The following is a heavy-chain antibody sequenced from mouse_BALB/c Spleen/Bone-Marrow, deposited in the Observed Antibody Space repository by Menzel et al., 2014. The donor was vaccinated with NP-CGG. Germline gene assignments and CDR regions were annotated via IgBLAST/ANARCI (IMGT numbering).Heavy chain of an antibody. CDR2: INPGSGGN. D-gene: IGHD2-3*01. Sequence: QVQLQQPGAELVRPGTSVKVSCKASGYAFTNYLIEWVKRRPGQGLEWIGVINPGSGGNNYNEKFKGKATLTADKSSSTAYMQLSSLTSDDSAVYFCARSIYDGYSEAMDYWGQGTSVTVSS. V-gene: IGHV1-54*03. J-gene: IGHJ4*01. CDR3: ARSIYDGYSEAMDY. CDR1: GYAFTNYL.